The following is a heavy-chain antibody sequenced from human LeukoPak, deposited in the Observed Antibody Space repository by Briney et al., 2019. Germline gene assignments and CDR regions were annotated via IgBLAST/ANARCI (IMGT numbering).Heavy chain of an antibody. CDR1: GGSISSSSYY. V-gene: IGHV4-39*01. CDR3: ARGLSVHYYDSSGYYL. J-gene: IGHJ2*01. CDR2: IYYSGST. Sequence: SETLSLTCTVSGGSISSSSYYWDWIRQPRGKGLEWIGSIYYSGSTYYNPSLKSRVTISVDTSKNQFSLKLSSVTAADTAVYYCARGLSVHYYDSSGYYLWGRGTLVTVSS. D-gene: IGHD3-22*01.